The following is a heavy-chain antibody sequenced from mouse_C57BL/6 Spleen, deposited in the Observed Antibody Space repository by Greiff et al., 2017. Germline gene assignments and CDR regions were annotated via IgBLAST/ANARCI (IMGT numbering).Heavy chain of an antibody. CDR1: GYTFTDYN. CDR3: ARSLDYEDYYAMDY. CDR2: INPNNGGT. V-gene: IGHV1-22*01. D-gene: IGHD2-4*01. J-gene: IGHJ4*01. Sequence: VQLQQSGPELVKPGASVQMSCKASGYTFTDYNMHWVKQRHGKSLAWIGYINPNNGGTSYNQKFKGKATLTVNKSSSTAYMELRSLTSEDSAVYYCARSLDYEDYYAMDYWGQGTSVTVSS.